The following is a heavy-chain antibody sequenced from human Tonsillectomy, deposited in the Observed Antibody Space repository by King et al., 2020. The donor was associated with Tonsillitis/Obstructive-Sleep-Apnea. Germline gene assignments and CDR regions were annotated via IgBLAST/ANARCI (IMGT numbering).Heavy chain of an antibody. J-gene: IGHJ6*02. CDR1: GYTFTSYG. D-gene: IGHD3-9*01. Sequence: QLVQSGAEVKKPGASVKVSCKASGYTFTSYGISWVRQAPGQGLEWMGGISAYNGNTNYAQKLQGRVTMTTDTSTSTAYMELRSLRSDDTAVYYCARSMTSRNYDILTGDHTTTRGMDVWGQGTTVTVSS. CDR2: ISAYNGNT. CDR3: ARSMTSRNYDILTGDHTTTRGMDV. V-gene: IGHV1-18*01.